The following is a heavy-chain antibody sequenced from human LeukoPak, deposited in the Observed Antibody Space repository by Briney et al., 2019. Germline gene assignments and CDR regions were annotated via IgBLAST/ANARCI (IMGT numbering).Heavy chain of an antibody. J-gene: IGHJ4*02. CDR1: GYTLTELS. V-gene: IGHV1-2*02. D-gene: IGHD6-19*01. CDR2: INPNSGGT. Sequence: ASVKVSCKVSGYTLTELSMHWVRQAPEKGLEWMGWINPNSGGTNYAQKFQGRVTMTRDTSISTAYMELSRLRSDDTAVYYCARDKASGYSSGWYEGYYFDYWGQGTLVTVSS. CDR3: ARDKASGYSSGWYEGYYFDY.